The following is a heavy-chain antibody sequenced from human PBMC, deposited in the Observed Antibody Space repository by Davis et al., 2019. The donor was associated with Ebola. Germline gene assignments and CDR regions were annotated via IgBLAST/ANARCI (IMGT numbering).Heavy chain of an antibody. V-gene: IGHV3-23*01. CDR2: IRHIGGRT. D-gene: IGHD2-15*01. CDR1: GFTFSSYA. Sequence: GESLKISCAASGFTFSSYAMSWVRQAPGKGLEWVSTIRHIGGRTDYADSVKGRFTISRDNSKNTLYLQMNSLRVDDTAVYYCAKAIYCSGGSCNLQFDYWGQGTLVTVSS. CDR3: AKAIYCSGGSCNLQFDY. J-gene: IGHJ4*02.